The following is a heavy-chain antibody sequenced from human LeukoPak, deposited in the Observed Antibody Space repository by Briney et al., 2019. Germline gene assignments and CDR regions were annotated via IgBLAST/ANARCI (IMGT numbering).Heavy chain of an antibody. D-gene: IGHD3-3*01. V-gene: IGHV3-30*18. CDR2: ISYDGSNK. J-gene: IGHJ4*02. Sequence: GGSLRLSCAASGFTFSSYGMHWVRQAPGKGLEWVAVISYDGSNKYYADSVKGRFTISRDNSKNTLYLQMNSLRAEDTAVYYCAKDTPYYDFWSGSPFDYWGQGTLVTVSS. CDR3: AKDTPYYDFWSGSPFDY. CDR1: GFTFSSYG.